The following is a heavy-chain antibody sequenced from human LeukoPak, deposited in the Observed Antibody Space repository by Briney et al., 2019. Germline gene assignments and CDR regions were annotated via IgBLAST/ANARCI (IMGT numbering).Heavy chain of an antibody. CDR3: ARGSHSFPGGYSYVDY. D-gene: IGHD5-18*01. Sequence: PSETLSLTCTVSGGSISSSSYYWGWIRQPPGKGLEWIGSIYYSGSTYYNPSLKSRVTISVDTSKNQFSLKLSSVTAADTAVYYCARGSHSFPGGYSYVDYWGQGTLVTVSS. V-gene: IGHV4-39*07. J-gene: IGHJ4*02. CDR2: IYYSGST. CDR1: GGSISSSSYY.